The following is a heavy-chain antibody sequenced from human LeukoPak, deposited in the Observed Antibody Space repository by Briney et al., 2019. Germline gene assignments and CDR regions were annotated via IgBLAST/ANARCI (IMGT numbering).Heavy chain of an antibody. CDR2: IYYSGST. CDR1: GGSISSGGYY. CDR3: ARVSGYYPNYVDV. D-gene: IGHD3-22*01. J-gene: IGHJ6*03. V-gene: IGHV4-61*08. Sequence: SQTLSLTCTVSGGSISSGGYYWNWIRQPPGKGLEWIGYIYYSGSTNYSPSLKSRVTISLDTSKNQFSLRLSSVTAADTAVYYCARVSGYYPNYVDVWGKGTTVTVSS.